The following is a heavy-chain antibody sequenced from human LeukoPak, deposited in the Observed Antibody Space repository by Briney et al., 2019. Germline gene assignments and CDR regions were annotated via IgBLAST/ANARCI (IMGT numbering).Heavy chain of an antibody. D-gene: IGHD3-22*01. CDR2: ISYDGSNK. CDR1: GFTFSSYA. V-gene: IGHV3-30-3*01. J-gene: IGHJ4*02. CDR3: ARASPYYYDTTGLIDF. Sequence: GGSLRLSCAASGFTFSSYAMHWVRQAPGKGLEWVSVISYDGSNKYYADSVKGRFTISRDRAQNSLYLQMNTLRAEDTAVYYCARASPYYYDTTGLIDFWGQGTLVTVSS.